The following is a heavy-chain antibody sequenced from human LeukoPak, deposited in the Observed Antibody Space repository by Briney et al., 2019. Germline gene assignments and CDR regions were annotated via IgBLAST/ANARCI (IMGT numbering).Heavy chain of an antibody. CDR2: ISGSGGST. V-gene: IGHV3-23*02. CDR3: AKSILRYFDRYFDY. Sequence: GGSLRLSCPASGFTVSTSYMSWVRPAPGKGLEWVSAISGSGGSTYYEDSVKGRFTISRDNSKNTLYLQMNSLRAEDTAVYYCAKSILRYFDRYFDYWGQGTLVTVSS. J-gene: IGHJ4*02. CDR1: GFTVSTSY. D-gene: IGHD3-9*01.